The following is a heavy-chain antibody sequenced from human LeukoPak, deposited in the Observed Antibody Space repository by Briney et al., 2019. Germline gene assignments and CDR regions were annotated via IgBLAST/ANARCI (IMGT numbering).Heavy chain of an antibody. Sequence: SETLSLTCTVSGGSISSGGYYWSWIRQHPGKGLEWIGYIYYSGSTYYNPSLKSRVTISVDTSKNQFSLKLSSVTAADTAVYYCARDSKWEPTVLDYWGQGTLVTVSS. CDR1: GGSISSGGYY. J-gene: IGHJ4*02. D-gene: IGHD1-26*01. CDR2: IYYSGST. V-gene: IGHV4-31*03. CDR3: ARDSKWEPTVLDY.